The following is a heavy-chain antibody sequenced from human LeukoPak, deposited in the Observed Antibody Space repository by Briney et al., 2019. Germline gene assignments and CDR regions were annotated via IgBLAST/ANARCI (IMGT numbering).Heavy chain of an antibody. CDR3: ARQVDYYYYMDV. CDR1: GGSISRSSYY. V-gene: IGHV4-39*01. CDR2: IYYSGSS. D-gene: IGHD2-15*01. Sequence: SETLCLTCTVSGGSISRSSYYWGWIRQPPGEGLEWIGNIYYSGSSSYNPSLTSRVTISVDTSKNHFSLKLTSVTAADTAVYYCARQVDYYYYMDVWGKGTTVTVSS. J-gene: IGHJ6*03.